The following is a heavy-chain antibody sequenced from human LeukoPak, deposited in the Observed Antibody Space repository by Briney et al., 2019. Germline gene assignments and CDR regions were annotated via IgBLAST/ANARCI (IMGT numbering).Heavy chain of an antibody. CDR2: IYPGDSDT. Sequence: GESLKISCKGSGYSFTSYWIGWVRQMPGKGLEWMGIIYPGDSDTRYSPSFQGQVTISADKSISTAYLQWSSLKASDTAMYYCARLRYCSGGSCYSEVDYFDYWGQGTLVTVSS. CDR1: GYSFTSYW. J-gene: IGHJ4*02. D-gene: IGHD2-15*01. CDR3: ARLRYCSGGSCYSEVDYFDY. V-gene: IGHV5-51*01.